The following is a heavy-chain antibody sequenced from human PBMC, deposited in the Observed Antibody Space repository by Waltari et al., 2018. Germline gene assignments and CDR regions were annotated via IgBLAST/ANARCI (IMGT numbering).Heavy chain of an antibody. D-gene: IGHD3-3*01. CDR3: ARGSYDDFWGAFSRGLDY. Sequence: QVQLQESGPGLVKPSETLSLTCSVSGYSVSSNYYWGWIRQPPGKGLEWIGSIYHSGTTYSNPSLKSRVTISVDTSKNQFSLKLTSVTATDTAVYYCARGSYDDFWGAFSRGLDYWGQGALVTVSS. CDR2: IYHSGTT. V-gene: IGHV4-38-2*02. J-gene: IGHJ4*02. CDR1: GYSVSSNYY.